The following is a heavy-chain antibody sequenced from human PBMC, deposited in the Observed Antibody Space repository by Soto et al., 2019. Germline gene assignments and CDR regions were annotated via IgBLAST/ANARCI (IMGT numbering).Heavy chain of an antibody. CDR2: VYYRGST. V-gene: IGHV4-59*13. CDR1: GGSISSDY. CDR3: ARAGGYCDGGNCFNWFDP. Sequence: KPSETLSLTCTVSGGSISSDYWSWIRQPPGKGLEWIGYVYYRGSTNYNPSLKSRVTTSVDTSKNQFSLTLSSVTAADTAVYYCARAGGYCDGGNCFNWFDPWGQGTLVTVSS. J-gene: IGHJ5*02. D-gene: IGHD2-15*01.